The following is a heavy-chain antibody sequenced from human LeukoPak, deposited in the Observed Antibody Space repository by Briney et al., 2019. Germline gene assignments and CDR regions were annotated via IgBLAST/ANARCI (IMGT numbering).Heavy chain of an antibody. Sequence: GASVKVSCKVSGYTLTELSMHWVRQAPGKGLEWMGGFDPEDGETIYAQKFQGRVTMTEDTSTDTAYMELSSLRSEDTAVYYCATVPWPNSSGWYDEFRFDYWGQGTLVTVSS. CDR1: GYTLTELS. J-gene: IGHJ4*02. V-gene: IGHV1-24*01. CDR2: FDPEDGET. D-gene: IGHD6-19*01. CDR3: ATVPWPNSSGWYDEFRFDY.